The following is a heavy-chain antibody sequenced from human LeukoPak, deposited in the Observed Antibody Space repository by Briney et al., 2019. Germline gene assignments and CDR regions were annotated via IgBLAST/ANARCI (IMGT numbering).Heavy chain of an antibody. CDR1: GGSISSYY. V-gene: IGHV4-34*01. CDR3: ARRGYSSSRNSGYSSSIYAVFYY. CDR2: INHSGST. D-gene: IGHD6-13*01. J-gene: IGHJ4*02. Sequence: SETLSLTCTVSGGSISSYYWSWIRQPPGKGLEWIGEINHSGSTNYNLSLKSRVTISVDTSKNQFSLKLSSVTAADTAVYYCARRGYSSSRNSGYSSSIYAVFYYWGQGTLVTVSS.